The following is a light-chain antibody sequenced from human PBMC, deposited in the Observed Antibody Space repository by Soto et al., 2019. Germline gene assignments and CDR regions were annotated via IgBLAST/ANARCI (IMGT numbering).Light chain of an antibody. CDR3: QQYVHWPPGA. Sequence: EIVVTQSPATLSVSPGERVTVSCRASQSVSSSLAWYQQRPGQAPRLLIYDTSTRAAGIAARFSGSGSGTEFTLTISSLQSEDSAAYYCQQYVHWPPGAFGQGTKVDIK. CDR1: QSVSSS. J-gene: IGKJ1*01. CDR2: DTS. V-gene: IGKV3-15*01.